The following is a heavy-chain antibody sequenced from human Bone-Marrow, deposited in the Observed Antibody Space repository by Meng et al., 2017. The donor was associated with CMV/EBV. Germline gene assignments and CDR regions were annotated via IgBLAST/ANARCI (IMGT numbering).Heavy chain of an antibody. CDR3: ERDFKTDSPATVDL. J-gene: IGHJ2*01. CDR2: ISSGSRYI. CDR1: GFTFSTYI. Sequence: GGSLRLSCAASGFTFSTYIMNWFRQAPGKGLEWVSSISSGSRYIYYADSVKGRFTISRDNAKNSMYLQMNRLRAEETAVYYCERDFKTDSPATVDLWGRGTLVTVSS. D-gene: IGHD5-12*01. V-gene: IGHV3-21*01.